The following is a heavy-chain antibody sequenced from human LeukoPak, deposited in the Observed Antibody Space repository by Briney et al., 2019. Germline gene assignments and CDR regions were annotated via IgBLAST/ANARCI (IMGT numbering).Heavy chain of an antibody. CDR2: ISSSSSTI. CDR1: GLTVSSYS. CDR3: AKASVEMATITDFDY. D-gene: IGHD5-24*01. V-gene: IGHV3-48*04. Sequence: GGSLRLSCVASGLTVSSYSMNWVRQAPGKGLEWVSYISSSSSTIYYADSVKGRFTISRDNAKNSLYLQMNSLRAEDTALYYCAKASVEMATITDFDYWGQGTLVTVSS. J-gene: IGHJ4*02.